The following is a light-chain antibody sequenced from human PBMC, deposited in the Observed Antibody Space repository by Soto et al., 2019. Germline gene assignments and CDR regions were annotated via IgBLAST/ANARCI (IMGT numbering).Light chain of an antibody. Sequence: DIQVTQSPDSLSASPGDRITITCRASQDIKKFLAWYQQKPGEVPHLLIHAASTLRPGVPSRFSGNGSGTDFPLTIASLQPEDVATYFCQKYDRAPAAFGQGTKVDVK. V-gene: IGKV1-27*01. CDR1: QDIKKF. CDR2: AAS. J-gene: IGKJ1*01. CDR3: QKYDRAPAA.